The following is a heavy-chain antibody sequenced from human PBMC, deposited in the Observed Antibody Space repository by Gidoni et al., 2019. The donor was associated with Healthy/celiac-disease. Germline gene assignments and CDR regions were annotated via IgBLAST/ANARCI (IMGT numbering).Heavy chain of an antibody. Sequence: QVQLQESGPGLVKPSETLSLTCTVSGGSISSYYWSWIRQPPGKGLEWIGYIYYSGSTNYNPSLKSRVTISVDTSKNQFSLKLSSVTAADTAVYYCARSRRYSYGYVIFAGPIDYWGQGTLVTVSS. CDR3: ARSRRYSYGYVIFAGPIDY. D-gene: IGHD5-18*01. CDR2: IYYSGST. J-gene: IGHJ4*02. V-gene: IGHV4-59*01. CDR1: GGSISSYY.